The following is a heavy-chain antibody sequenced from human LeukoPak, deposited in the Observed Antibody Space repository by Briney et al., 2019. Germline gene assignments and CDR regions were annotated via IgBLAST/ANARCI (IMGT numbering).Heavy chain of an antibody. CDR3: ARGSVVRYFDWQSNDAFDI. J-gene: IGHJ3*02. Sequence: GGSLRLSCTASGFSFPSYSMNWVRQAPGKGLEWVAFISSDGSDTYYADSVKGRFTISRDNSKNTLSLQMNSLRDEDTALFFCARGSVVRYFDWQSNDAFDIWGQGTMVTVSS. V-gene: IGHV3-30-3*01. CDR1: GFSFPSYS. CDR2: ISSDGSDT. D-gene: IGHD3-9*01.